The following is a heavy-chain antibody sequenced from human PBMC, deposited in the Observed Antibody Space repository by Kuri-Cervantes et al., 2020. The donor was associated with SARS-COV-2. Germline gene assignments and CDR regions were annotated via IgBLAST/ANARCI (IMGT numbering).Heavy chain of an antibody. Sequence: GGSLRLSCQGSGYSFTSYWIGWVRQMPGKGLEWMGIIYPGNSDTRYSPSFQSQVTISADRSISTAYLQWSSLKASDTAMYYCARLIRQVGVVGDYWGQGTLVTVSS. D-gene: IGHD2-21*01. CDR2: IYPGNSDT. J-gene: IGHJ4*02. V-gene: IGHV5-51*01. CDR1: GYSFTSYW. CDR3: ARLIRQVGVVGDY.